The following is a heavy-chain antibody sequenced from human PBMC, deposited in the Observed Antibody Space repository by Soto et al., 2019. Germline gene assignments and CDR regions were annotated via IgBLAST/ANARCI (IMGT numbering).Heavy chain of an antibody. J-gene: IGHJ4*02. CDR1: GFTFSSYA. CDR2: ISYDGSNK. V-gene: IGHV3-30-3*01. D-gene: IGHD3-22*01. CDR3: ARGTHYYDSSGAFDY. Sequence: QVQLVESGGGVVQPGRSLRLSCAASGFTFSSYAMHWVRQAPGKGLEWVAVISYDGSNKYYADSVKGRFTISRDNSKNTLYLQMNSLRAEDTAVYYCARGTHYYDSSGAFDYWGQGTLVTVSS.